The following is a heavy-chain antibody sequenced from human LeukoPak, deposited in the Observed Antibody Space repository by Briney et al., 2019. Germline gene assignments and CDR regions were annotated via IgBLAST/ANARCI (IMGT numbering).Heavy chain of an antibody. V-gene: IGHV4-4*07. J-gene: IGHJ3*02. CDR3: ARGPRMVAMNGYAFDI. CDR1: GGSISSYY. Sequence: PSETLSLTCIVSGGSISSYYWNWIRQSAGKGLEWIGRIYIGGSTSYNPSLKSRVTMSVDTSKIQFSLNLTSVTAADTAMYCCARGPRMVAMNGYAFDIWGPGTTVIVSS. D-gene: IGHD2-2*01. CDR2: IYIGGST.